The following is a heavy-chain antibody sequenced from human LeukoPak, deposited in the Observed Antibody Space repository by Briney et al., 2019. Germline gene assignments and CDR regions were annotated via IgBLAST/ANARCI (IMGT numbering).Heavy chain of an antibody. CDR3: ARDQEGFDY. CDR1: VYTFTSKY. CDR2: IYPRDGST. Sequence: ASVNVSCEASVYTFTSKYLHWVRQAPGRGLEWMGMIYPRDGSTSYAQKFQGRVTVTRDTSTSTVHMELSGLRSEDTAVYYCARDQEGFDYWGQGTLVTVSS. V-gene: IGHV1-46*01. J-gene: IGHJ4*02.